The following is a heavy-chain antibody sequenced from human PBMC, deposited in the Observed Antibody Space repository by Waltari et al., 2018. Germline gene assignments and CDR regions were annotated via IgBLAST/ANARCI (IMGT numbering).Heavy chain of an antibody. Sequence: QVQLQESGPGLVKPSETLSLTCAVSGYSISSGYYWGWIRQPPGKGLEWIGSIYHSGSTYYNPSLKSRVTISVDTSKNQFSLKLSSVTAADTAVYYCAREGPRDYYGSGSPSDYWGQGTLVTVSS. CDR1: GYSISSGYY. J-gene: IGHJ4*02. CDR3: AREGPRDYYGSGSPSDY. CDR2: IYHSGST. D-gene: IGHD3-10*01. V-gene: IGHV4-38-2*01.